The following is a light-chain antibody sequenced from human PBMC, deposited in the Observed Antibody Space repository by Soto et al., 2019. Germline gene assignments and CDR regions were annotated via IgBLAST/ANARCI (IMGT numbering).Light chain of an antibody. Sequence: DIVLTQSPDSLAVSLGERATINCKSGQSVLFSSDNNNYLAWYQQKPGQPPKLLIYWASTRESGVPDRLSGSGSGTDFTLTISSLQAEDVAVYYCHQYYDTPLTFGGGTKVEIK. J-gene: IGKJ4*01. CDR3: HQYYDTPLT. CDR2: WAS. CDR1: QSVLFSSDNNNY. V-gene: IGKV4-1*01.